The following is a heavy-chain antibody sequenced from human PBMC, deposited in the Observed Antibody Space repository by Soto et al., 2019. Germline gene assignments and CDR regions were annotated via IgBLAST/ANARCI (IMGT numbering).Heavy chain of an antibody. CDR2: IYYSGNT. D-gene: IGHD1-26*01. CDR1: RGSISTYY. J-gene: IGHJ4*02. Sequence: SETLSLTCTVSRGSISTYYWSWIRQPPGKRLEWIGYIYYSGNTNYNPSLRSRVTISVDTSKNQFSLNLSSVTAAGTAIYYCARVGDGHFDDWGQGALVTVSS. CDR3: ARVGDGHFDD. V-gene: IGHV4-59*01.